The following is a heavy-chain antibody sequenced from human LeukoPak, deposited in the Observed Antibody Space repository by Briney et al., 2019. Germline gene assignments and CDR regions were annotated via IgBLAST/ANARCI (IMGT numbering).Heavy chain of an antibody. V-gene: IGHV4-4*09. CDR2: IYTSGST. D-gene: IGHD2-21*02. CDR3: ARHRAVAYCGGDCYSPGYYFDY. J-gene: IGHJ4*02. CDR1: GGSISSYY. Sequence: PSETLSLTCTASGGSISSYYWSWIRQPPGKGLEWIGYIYTSGSTNYNPSLKSRVTISVDTSKNQFSLKLSSVTAADTAVYYCARHRAVAYCGGDCYSPGYYFDYWGQGTLVTVSS.